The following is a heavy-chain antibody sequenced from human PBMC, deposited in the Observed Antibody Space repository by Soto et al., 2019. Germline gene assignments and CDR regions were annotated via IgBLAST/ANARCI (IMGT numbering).Heavy chain of an antibody. CDR1: GGSFSDYY. V-gene: IGHV4-34*01. J-gene: IGHJ4*02. CDR3: ARRVTVQYYFDY. CDR2: INHSGNT. D-gene: IGHD3-10*01. Sequence: QVQLQQWGAGLLKPSETLSRTCAVYGGSFSDYYWSWVRQPPGKGLEWIGEINHSGNTNYNPSLKRPVSISVVRSKHQFSLKLTSVTAADTAVYYCARRVTVQYYFDYWGQGILVPVSS.